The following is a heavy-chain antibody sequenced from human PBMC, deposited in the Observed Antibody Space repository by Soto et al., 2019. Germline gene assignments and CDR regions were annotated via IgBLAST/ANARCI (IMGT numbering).Heavy chain of an antibody. V-gene: IGHV4-59*08. J-gene: IGHJ3*01. Sequence: QVQLQESGPGLVKPSETLSLTCTVSGGSISSYYWSWIRQPPGKGLEWIGYIYYSGSTNYNPSLKSRVTTSVDTSKNRFSLKLSSVTAADTAVYYCARFYGLEAFEFWGQGTMVTVSS. CDR1: GGSISSYY. CDR2: IYYSGST. D-gene: IGHD4-17*01. CDR3: ARFYGLEAFEF.